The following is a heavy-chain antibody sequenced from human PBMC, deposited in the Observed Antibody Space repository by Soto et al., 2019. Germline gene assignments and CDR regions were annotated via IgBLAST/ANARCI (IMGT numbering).Heavy chain of an antibody. J-gene: IGHJ4*02. CDR1: GERDCRNRGT. Sequence: SLTDALCGERDCRNRGTWNWNKQSPSRGLEWLGRTYYRSKYYNEYAASVRSRITVNADSSKNQFSLHLNSVSPEDTAVYYCQRAIPPTSCWYYFDSWRKGSLVTVSS. CDR3: QRAIPPTSCWYYFDS. V-gene: IGHV6-1*01. CDR2: TYYRSKYYN. D-gene: IGHD1-26*01.